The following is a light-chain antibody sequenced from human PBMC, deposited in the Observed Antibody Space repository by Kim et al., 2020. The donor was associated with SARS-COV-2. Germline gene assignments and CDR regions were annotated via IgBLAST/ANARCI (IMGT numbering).Light chain of an antibody. J-gene: IGLJ3*02. V-gene: IGLV2-14*03. CDR1: TTAF. CDR2: DVT. Sequence: SGSPGPSITLPCTGATTAFSGYQHQPGPAPKLIIYDVTRRPSGLSDRFSGSQSGDTASLTISGLQPEDEATYYCSSHTSANTWMFGGGTQLTVL. CDR3: SSHTSANTWM.